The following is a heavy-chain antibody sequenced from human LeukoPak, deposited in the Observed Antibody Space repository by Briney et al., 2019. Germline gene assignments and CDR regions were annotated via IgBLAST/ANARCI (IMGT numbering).Heavy chain of an antibody. V-gene: IGHV3-74*01. CDR2: INSDGRST. Sequence: GGSLRLSCAASGFTFSNYWMHWVRQAPGKGLVWVSRINSDGRSTNYADSVKGRFTISRDNAKNTLYLQMNSLRAEDTAVYYCAKEEQWLVYDYYYYYMDVWGKGTTVTISS. D-gene: IGHD6-19*01. CDR1: GFTFSNYW. CDR3: AKEEQWLVYDYYYYYMDV. J-gene: IGHJ6*03.